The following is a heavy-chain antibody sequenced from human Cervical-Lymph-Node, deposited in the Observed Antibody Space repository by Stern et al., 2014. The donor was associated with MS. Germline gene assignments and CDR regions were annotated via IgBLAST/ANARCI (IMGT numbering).Heavy chain of an antibody. CDR2: ISHREAT. CDR1: GGSISSRY. CDR3: ARLSTAVDF. Sequence: VQLVESGPGLVKPSETLSLTCAVSGGSISSRYWGWIRQPPGKGLGWIGLISHREATKYTPPLKGGFTIPLDPPKNQFPLKVPSVTAADTAVYYCARLSTAVDFWGQGTLVTVSS. J-gene: IGHJ4*02. V-gene: IGHV4-59*08.